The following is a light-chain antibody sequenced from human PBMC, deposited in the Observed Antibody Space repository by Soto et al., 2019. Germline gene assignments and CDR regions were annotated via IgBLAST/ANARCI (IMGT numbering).Light chain of an antibody. J-gene: IGLJ2*01. Sequence: QSVLTQPRSVSGSPGQSVTISCTGTTSDVGGYKYVSWYQQHPGKAPKVMIYDVNKRPSEVPDRFSGSKSGSTASLTISGLQAEDEADYYCCSYAGTFVVFGGGTQLTVL. CDR1: TSDVGGYKY. CDR2: DVN. V-gene: IGLV2-11*01. CDR3: CSYAGTFVV.